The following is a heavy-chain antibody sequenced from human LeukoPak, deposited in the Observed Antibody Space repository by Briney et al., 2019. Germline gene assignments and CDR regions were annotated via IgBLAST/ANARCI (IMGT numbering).Heavy chain of an antibody. CDR3: ARLRRNSDRSGFYYYYDN. CDR2: INTIGSYI. Sequence: GGSLRLSCAASGFTFSSYSFNWVRQAPGKGLEWVSFINTIGSYIYYADSVKGRFTISRDDADNSLYLQMNSLRAEDTAVYFCARLRRNSDRSGFYYYYDNWGQGTLVTVSS. D-gene: IGHD3-22*01. V-gene: IGHV3-21*01. CDR1: GFTFSSYS. J-gene: IGHJ4*02.